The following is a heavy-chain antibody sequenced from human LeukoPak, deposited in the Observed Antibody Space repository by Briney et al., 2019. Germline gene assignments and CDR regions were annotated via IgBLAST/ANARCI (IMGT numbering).Heavy chain of an antibody. D-gene: IGHD3-10*01. V-gene: IGHV3-48*03. CDR3: ARGEYYGSQNYTYDI. CDR2: ISGRGDNK. J-gene: IGHJ3*02. CDR1: GFTFRVYE. Sequence: PGGSLRLSCAASGFTFRVYEMQWVRQAPGKGLEWVSYISGRGDNKYYADSVKGRFTISRDNARNSLYLQMNSLRREDTALYYCARGEYYGSQNYTYDIWGQGTMVTVSS.